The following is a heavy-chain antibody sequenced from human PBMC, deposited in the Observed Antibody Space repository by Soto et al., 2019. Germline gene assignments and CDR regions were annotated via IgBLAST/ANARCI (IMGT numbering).Heavy chain of an antibody. Sequence: ASVKVSCKVSGYTLTELSMHWVRQAPGKGLEWMGGFDPEDGETIYAQKFQGRVTMTEDTSTDTAYMELSSLRSEDTAVYYCATGSGVDTAMVPGSYYYYYGMDVWGQGTTVTVSS. CDR3: ATGSGVDTAMVPGSYYYYYGMDV. V-gene: IGHV1-24*01. J-gene: IGHJ6*02. D-gene: IGHD5-18*01. CDR2: FDPEDGET. CDR1: GYTLTELS.